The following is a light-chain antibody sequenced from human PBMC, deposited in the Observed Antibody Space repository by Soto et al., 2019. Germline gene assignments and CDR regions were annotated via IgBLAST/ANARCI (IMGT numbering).Light chain of an antibody. CDR2: SNS. CDR3: AAWDDSLNGYV. CDR1: SSNIGSNT. J-gene: IGLJ1*01. Sequence: QAALTRPPSASGTPGQRVTISCSGSSSNIGSNTVNWYQQLPGTAPNLLIYSNSHRPSGVPDRFSGSKSGTSASLAISGLQSEDEADYYCAAWDDSLNGYVFGTGTKVTVL. V-gene: IGLV1-44*01.